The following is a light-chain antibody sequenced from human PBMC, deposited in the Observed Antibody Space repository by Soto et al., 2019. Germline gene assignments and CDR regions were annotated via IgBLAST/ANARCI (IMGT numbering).Light chain of an antibody. CDR1: HSVSSSY. V-gene: IGKV3-15*01. J-gene: IGKJ1*01. CDR3: QQYNNWSPWT. CDR2: GAS. Sequence: EIVLTQSPGTLSLSPGERATLSCRASHSVSSSYLAWYQQKPGQAPRLLIYGASTRATGITARFSGSGSGTEFTLTISSLQSEDVAVYYCQQYNNWSPWTFGQGTKVDIK.